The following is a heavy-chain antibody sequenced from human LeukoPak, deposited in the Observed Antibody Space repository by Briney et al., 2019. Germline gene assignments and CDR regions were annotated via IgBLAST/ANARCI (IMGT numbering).Heavy chain of an antibody. J-gene: IGHJ4*02. CDR3: ARGGGSGSYYKPLEFDY. CDR2: INHSGST. D-gene: IGHD3-10*01. CDR1: GVYFSSSGYY. V-gene: IGHV4-34*01. Sequence: PSETLSLTCSVSGVYFSSSGYYWSWIRQPPGKGLEWIGEINHSGSTNYNPSLKSRVTISVDTSKNQFSLKLSSVTAADTAVYYCARGGGSGSYYKPLEFDYWGQGTLVTVSS.